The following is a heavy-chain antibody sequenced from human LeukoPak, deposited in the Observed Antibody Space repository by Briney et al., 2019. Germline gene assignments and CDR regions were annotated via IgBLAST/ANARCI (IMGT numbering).Heavy chain of an antibody. CDR2: ISSSSSYI. D-gene: IGHD3-3*01. V-gene: IGHV3-21*01. CDR3: ARGQRGYSDNYYYYYYMDV. J-gene: IGHJ6*03. Sequence: GGSLRLSCAASGFTFSSYSMNWVRQAPGKGLEWVSSISSSSSYIYYADSVKGRFTISRDNAKNSLYLQMNSLRAEDTAVHYCARGQRGYSDNYYYYYYMDVWGKGTTVTVSS. CDR1: GFTFSSYS.